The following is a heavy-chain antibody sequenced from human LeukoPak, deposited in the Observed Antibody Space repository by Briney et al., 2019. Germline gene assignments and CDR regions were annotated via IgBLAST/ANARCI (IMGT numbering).Heavy chain of an antibody. V-gene: IGHV1-69*04. CDR1: GGTFSTYT. D-gene: IGHD2/OR15-2a*01. J-gene: IGHJ6*02. CDR3: ARDCHTTTLGGRDCGSYYGMDV. CDR2: IIPILGIV. Sequence: GSSVKVSCKASGGTFSTYTINWVRQAPGQGLEWMGRIIPILGIVNYAQRFQGRVTITTHKSTSTAYMGLSSLTSEDTAVYYCARDCHTTTLGGRDCGSYYGMDVWGQGTTVTVSS.